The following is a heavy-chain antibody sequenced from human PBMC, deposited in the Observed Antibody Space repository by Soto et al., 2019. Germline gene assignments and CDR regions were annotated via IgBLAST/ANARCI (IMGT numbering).Heavy chain of an antibody. D-gene: IGHD2-2*01. Sequence: QLQLQESGPGLVKPSETLSLTCTVSGGSISSSSYYWGWIRQPPGKGLEWIGSIYYSGSTYYNPSLKSRVTISVDTSKNQFPLRLSSVTAADTAVYYCVLVLVPAVVDPWGQGTLVTVSS. V-gene: IGHV4-39*01. J-gene: IGHJ5*02. CDR2: IYYSGST. CDR3: VLVLVPAVVDP. CDR1: GGSISSSSYY.